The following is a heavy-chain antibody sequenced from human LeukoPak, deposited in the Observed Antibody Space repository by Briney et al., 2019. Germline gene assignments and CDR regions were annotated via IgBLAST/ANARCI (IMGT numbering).Heavy chain of an antibody. CDR2: ISYDGSNK. CDR1: GFTFSSYA. Sequence: PGGSLRLSCAASGFTFSSYAMHWVRQAPGKGLEWVAVISYDGSNKYYADSVKGRFTISRDNSKNTLYLQMNSLRAEDTAVYYCAKNRGITMVRGVLPAANWGQGTLVTVSS. V-gene: IGHV3-30*18. D-gene: IGHD3-10*01. CDR3: AKNRGITMVRGVLPAAN. J-gene: IGHJ4*02.